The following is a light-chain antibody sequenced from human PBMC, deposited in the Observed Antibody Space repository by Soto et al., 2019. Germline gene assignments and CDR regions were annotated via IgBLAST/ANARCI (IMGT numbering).Light chain of an antibody. CDR3: LQDYSYPRT. Sequence: AIQMTQSPSSLSASVGDRVTITCRASQGVENDLGWYQHKPGKAPKVLIYAASSLQSGVPSRFSGGGSGTDFTLTINNLQPQDAATYYCLQDYSYPRTFGQGTKVEIK. V-gene: IGKV1-6*01. CDR2: AAS. CDR1: QGVEND. J-gene: IGKJ1*01.